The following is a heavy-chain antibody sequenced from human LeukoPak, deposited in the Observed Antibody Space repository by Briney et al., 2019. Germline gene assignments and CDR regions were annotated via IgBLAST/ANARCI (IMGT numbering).Heavy chain of an antibody. J-gene: IGHJ5*02. CDR1: GYTFNNYY. V-gene: IGHV1-2*02. Sequence: VASVTVSCTASGYTFNNYYIHWLRQAPGQGLEWMGWINPNSAATNYVQYFEGRVTMTRDTSSSTVYMELSRLRSDDTAVYYCARSLGSLKEYWWFDPWGQGTLVTVSS. CDR2: INPNSAAT. CDR3: ARSLGSLKEYWWFDP. D-gene: IGHD2/OR15-2a*01.